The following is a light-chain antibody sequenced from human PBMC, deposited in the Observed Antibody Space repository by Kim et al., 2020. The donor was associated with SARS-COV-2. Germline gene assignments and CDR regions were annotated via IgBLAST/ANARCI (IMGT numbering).Light chain of an antibody. CDR3: QVWDNYTDHVV. CDR1: NIGTNS. V-gene: IGLV3-21*04. Sequence: APGQTARITCGGRNIGTNSVHWYLQKPGQGPVLVMKYDRDRPSGIPGRISGSNSGSTATLTITRVEAGDEADYYCQVWDNYTDHVVFGGGTQLTVL. J-gene: IGLJ2*01. CDR2: YDR.